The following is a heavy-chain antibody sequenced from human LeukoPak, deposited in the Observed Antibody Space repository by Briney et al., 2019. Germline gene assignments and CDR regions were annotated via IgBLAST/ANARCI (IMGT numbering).Heavy chain of an antibody. CDR1: GYTFTSYG. Sequence: ASMKVSCKASGYTFTSYGISWVRQAPGQGLEWMGWISAYNGNTNYAQKPQCRATMTTDKSTSTAYMELRSLRSDDAAVYYCARELPPPLYYDFWSGYYRIDYWGQGTLVTVSS. CDR3: ARELPPPLYYDFWSGYYRIDY. D-gene: IGHD3-3*01. J-gene: IGHJ4*02. V-gene: IGHV1-18*01. CDR2: ISAYNGNT.